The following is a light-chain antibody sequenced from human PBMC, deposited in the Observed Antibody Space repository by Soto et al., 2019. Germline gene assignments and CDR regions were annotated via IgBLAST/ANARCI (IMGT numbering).Light chain of an antibody. CDR2: AAS. J-gene: IGKJ1*01. CDR3: QKYGSSPWT. Sequence: EIVLTQSPGTLSLSPGERATLSCRASQSVSSSYLAWYQQKPGQAPSPLIYAASSRAIGIPDRFSGSGSGTDFTLTISRLEPEDFAVYYCQKYGSSPWTFGQGTKVEIK. CDR1: QSVSSSY. V-gene: IGKV3-20*01.